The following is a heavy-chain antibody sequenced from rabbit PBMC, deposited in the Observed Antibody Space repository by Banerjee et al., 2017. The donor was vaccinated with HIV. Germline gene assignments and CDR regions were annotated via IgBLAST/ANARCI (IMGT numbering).Heavy chain of an antibody. V-gene: IGHV1S47*01. J-gene: IGHJ4*01. CDR2: IYPDFGST. Sequence: QEQLVESGGGLVTLGGSLKLSCKASGIDFSNYAINWVRQAPGKGLEWIAYIYPDFGSTDYASWVDRRFTISLDNAQNTVFLQMTSLTAADTATYLCAITIFGYDDYGDYFPSYFNLWGPGTLVTVS. CDR1: GIDFSNYA. CDR3: AITIFGYDDYGDYFPSYFNL. D-gene: IGHD2-1*01.